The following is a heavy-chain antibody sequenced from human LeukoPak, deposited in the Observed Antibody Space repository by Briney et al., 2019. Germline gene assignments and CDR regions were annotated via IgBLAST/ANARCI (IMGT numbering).Heavy chain of an antibody. J-gene: IGHJ3*01. Sequence: SETLSLTCTVSGGSISSYYWSWIRQPPGKGLEWIGYIYYSGTTNYNPSLKSRVTISVDTSKNQFSLKLSSVTAADTAVYYCAREYSSSSGRRAFDVRGQGTMVTVSS. V-gene: IGHV4-59*08. CDR1: GGSISSYY. D-gene: IGHD6-6*01. CDR2: IYYSGTT. CDR3: AREYSSSSGRRAFDV.